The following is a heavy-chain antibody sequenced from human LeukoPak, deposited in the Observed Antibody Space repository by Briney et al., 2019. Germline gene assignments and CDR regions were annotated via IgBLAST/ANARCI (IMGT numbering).Heavy chain of an antibody. V-gene: IGHV3-23*01. CDR1: GFTFSSYA. J-gene: IGHJ4*02. D-gene: IGHD3-10*01. CDR3: AKEGRPNSGSGFFDY. Sequence: PGGSLRLSCAASGFTFSSYAMGWVRQAPGKGLEWVSTVNESGGRTYYADSVKGRFTMSRDNSENTLYLQMNSLRVEDTAIYYCAKEGRPNSGSGFFDYWGQGTRVTVSS. CDR2: VNESGGRT.